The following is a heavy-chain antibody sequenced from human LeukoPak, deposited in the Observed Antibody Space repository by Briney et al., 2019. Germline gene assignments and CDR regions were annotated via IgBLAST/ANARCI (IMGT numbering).Heavy chain of an antibody. V-gene: IGHV3-30*03. CDR3: AMGGQKSIAVTV. D-gene: IGHD6-19*01. Sequence: PGGSLRLSCAASGFSFSTYGMHWVRQAPGKGLEWVAVISYDGNNKYYADSVKGRFTIPRDNSKNTVYLQMNSLRAEDTAVYYCAMGGQKSIAVTVWGQGTLVTVSS. J-gene: IGHJ4*02. CDR2: ISYDGNNK. CDR1: GFSFSTYG.